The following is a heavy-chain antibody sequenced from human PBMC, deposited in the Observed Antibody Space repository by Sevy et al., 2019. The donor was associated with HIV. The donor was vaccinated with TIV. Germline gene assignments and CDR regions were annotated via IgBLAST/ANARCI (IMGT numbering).Heavy chain of an antibody. CDR1: GFTFPIYS. CDR3: ARVAVEYCTNDCYHRFDH. V-gene: IGHV3-30*04. J-gene: IGHJ4*02. CDR2: ISYDGNYK. Sequence: GGSLRLSCVASGFTFPIYSVLWVRLAPGKGLEWLTLISYDGNYKDYADSVKGRFTISRDNSNNILYLQMSSLRVEDTALYFCARVAVEYCTNDCYHRFDHWGLGTLVTVSS. D-gene: IGHD2-8*01.